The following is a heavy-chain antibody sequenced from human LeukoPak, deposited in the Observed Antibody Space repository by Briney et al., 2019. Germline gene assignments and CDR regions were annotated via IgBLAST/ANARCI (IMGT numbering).Heavy chain of an antibody. CDR1: GYTFTGYY. CDR3: ARGPKKYCTNGVCYFDY. J-gene: IGHJ4*02. Sequence: ASVKVPCKASGYTFTGYYMHWVRQAPGQGLEWMGWINPNSGGTNYAQKFQGRVTMTRDTSISTAYMELSRLRSDDTAVYYCARGPKKYCTNGVCYFDYWGQGTLVTVSS. D-gene: IGHD2-8*01. V-gene: IGHV1-2*02. CDR2: INPNSGGT.